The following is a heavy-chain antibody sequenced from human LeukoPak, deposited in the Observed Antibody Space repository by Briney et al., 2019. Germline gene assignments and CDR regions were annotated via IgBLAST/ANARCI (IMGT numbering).Heavy chain of an antibody. CDR3: ARAERLYYDYVWGSYEYAFDI. Sequence: SETLSLTCAVYGGSFSGYYWGWIRQPPGKGLEWIGSIYYSGSTYYNPSLKSRVTISVDTSKNQFSLTLSSVPAADTAVYYCARAERLYYDYVWGSYEYAFDIWGQGTMVTVSS. J-gene: IGHJ3*02. D-gene: IGHD3-16*01. CDR2: IYYSGST. V-gene: IGHV4-34*01. CDR1: GGSFSGYY.